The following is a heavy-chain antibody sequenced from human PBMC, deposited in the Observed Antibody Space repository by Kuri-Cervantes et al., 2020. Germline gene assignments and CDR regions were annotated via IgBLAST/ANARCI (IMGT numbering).Heavy chain of an antibody. CDR2: ISYDGSNK. D-gene: IGHD2-2*01. CDR1: GFTFSSYA. J-gene: IGHJ4*02. Sequence: LSLTCAASGFTFSSYAMHWVRQAPGKGLEWVAVISYDGSNKYYADSVKGRFTISRDNSKNTLYLQMNSLRAEDTAVYYCAKSWRRPAIGGHFDYWGQGTLVTVSS. V-gene: IGHV3-30-3*02. CDR3: AKSWRRPAIGGHFDY.